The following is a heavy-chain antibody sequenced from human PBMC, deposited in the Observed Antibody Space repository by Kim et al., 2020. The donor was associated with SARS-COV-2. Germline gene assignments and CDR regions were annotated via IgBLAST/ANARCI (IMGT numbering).Heavy chain of an antibody. V-gene: IGHV3-11*06. J-gene: IGHJ4*02. CDR3: ARHQSSITGMSRRVVDY. Sequence: VKGRFTISRDNAKNSLYLQMNSLRAEDTAVYYCARHQSSITGMSRRVVDYWGQGTLVTVSS. D-gene: IGHD1-20*01.